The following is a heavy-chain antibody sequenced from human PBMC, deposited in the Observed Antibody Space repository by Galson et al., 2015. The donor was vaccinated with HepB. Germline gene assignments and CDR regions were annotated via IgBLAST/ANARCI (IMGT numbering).Heavy chain of an antibody. Sequence: SETLSLTCTVSGGSISSSSYYWGWIRQPPGKGLEWIGSIYYSGSTYYNPSLKSRVTISVDTSKNQFSLKLSSVTAADTAVYYCARYGDYPVLVDYWGQGTLVTVSS. D-gene: IGHD4-17*01. CDR3: ARYGDYPVLVDY. CDR1: GGSISSSSYY. CDR2: IYYSGST. J-gene: IGHJ4*02. V-gene: IGHV4-39*01.